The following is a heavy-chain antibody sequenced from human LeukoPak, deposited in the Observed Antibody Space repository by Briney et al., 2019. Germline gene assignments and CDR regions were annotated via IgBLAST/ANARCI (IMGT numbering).Heavy chain of an antibody. CDR1: GGSISSSY. J-gene: IGHJ4*02. V-gene: IGHV4-59*12. D-gene: IGHD5-18*01. Sequence: SETLSLTCTVSGGSISSSYWSWIRQPPGKGLEWIGYISYIASTNYNPSLRGRVTISVDTSRNQFSLKLSSVTAADTAVYYCARSGYTYGLDYWGQGTLVTVSS. CDR3: ARSGYTYGLDY. CDR2: ISYIAST.